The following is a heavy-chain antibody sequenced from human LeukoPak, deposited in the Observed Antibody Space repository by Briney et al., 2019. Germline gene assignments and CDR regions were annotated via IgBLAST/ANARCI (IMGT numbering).Heavy chain of an antibody. CDR2: ISHDGSNK. CDR1: GFTFSSYA. J-gene: IGHJ4*02. D-gene: IGHD3-3*01. CDR3: AREESGISIFGVVIF. Sequence: GGSLRLSCEASGFTFSSYAMHWVRQAPGKGLEWVAIISHDGSNKYYADSVKGRFTISRDNSKNTLYLQMNSLGAEGTAVYYCAREESGISIFGVVIFWGQGTLVTVSS. V-gene: IGHV3-30-3*01.